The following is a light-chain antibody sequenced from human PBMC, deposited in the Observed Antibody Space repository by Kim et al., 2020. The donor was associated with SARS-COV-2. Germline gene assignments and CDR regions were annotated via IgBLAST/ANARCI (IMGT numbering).Light chain of an antibody. Sequence: DIQMTQSPSSLSASVGDRVTITCRASQAIYTYLAWYQQKPGKVPKLLMDDASTLQSGFPSRFSGRGSGTSFTLTISSLQPEDVATYYCQKYDVAPYTFGQGTKLEF. CDR1: QAIYTY. V-gene: IGKV1-27*01. J-gene: IGKJ2*01. CDR3: QKYDVAPYT. CDR2: DAS.